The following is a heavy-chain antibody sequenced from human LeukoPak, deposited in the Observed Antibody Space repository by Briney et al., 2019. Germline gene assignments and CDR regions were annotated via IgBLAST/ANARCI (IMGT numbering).Heavy chain of an antibody. Sequence: PGGSLRLSCAASGFTFSSYGMHWIRQAPGKGLEWVAVIQYDGSNKYYADSVKGRFTISRDISKNTLYLQMNSLRAEDTAVYYCARAYCSSTSCYTIDYWGQGTLVTVSS. D-gene: IGHD2-2*02. CDR1: GFTFSSYG. J-gene: IGHJ4*02. V-gene: IGHV3-33*05. CDR2: IQYDGSNK. CDR3: ARAYCSSTSCYTIDY.